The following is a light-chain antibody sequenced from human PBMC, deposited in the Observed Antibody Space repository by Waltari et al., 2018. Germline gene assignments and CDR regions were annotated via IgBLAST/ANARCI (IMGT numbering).Light chain of an antibody. CDR2: HDS. V-gene: IGLV3-21*01. J-gene: IGLJ1*01. CDR3: QVWDTSSAPYV. CDR1: NIESRS. Sequence: SYVLTQPPSVSVAPGKTARITCGGNNIESRSVHWYQQKAGQAPVLVIQHDSDRPSGTPDRISGSNSVNTATLTITRVEVGDEADYYCQVWDTSSAPYVFGPGTKVSVL.